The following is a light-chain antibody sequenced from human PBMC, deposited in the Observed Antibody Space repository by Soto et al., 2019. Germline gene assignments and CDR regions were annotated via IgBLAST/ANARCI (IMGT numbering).Light chain of an antibody. CDR1: QNIKNY. J-gene: IGKJ1*01. V-gene: IGKV1-5*03. CDR3: QHYNSYSEA. Sequence: DIQMTQSPSTLSASVGDRVTITCRASQNIKNYLAWYQQKPGKAPNLLIYTASTLKSGVPSRFSGSGSGTEFTLTISSLQPDDFATYYCQHYNSYSEAFGQGTKVDIK. CDR2: TAS.